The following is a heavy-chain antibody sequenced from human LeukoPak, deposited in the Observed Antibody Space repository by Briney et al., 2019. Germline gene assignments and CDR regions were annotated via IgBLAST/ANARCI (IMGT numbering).Heavy chain of an antibody. J-gene: IGHJ4*02. CDR1: GFTFSSYW. CDR2: IKQDGSEK. Sequence: GGSLRLSCAASGFTFSSYWMNWVRQAPGKGLEWVANIKQDGSEKYYVDSVKGRFTISRDNAKNSLYLQMNSLRAEDTAVYYCARHWYYYDSSGYYYVFWGQGTLVTVSS. D-gene: IGHD3-22*01. V-gene: IGHV3-7*01. CDR3: ARHWYYYDSSGYYYVF.